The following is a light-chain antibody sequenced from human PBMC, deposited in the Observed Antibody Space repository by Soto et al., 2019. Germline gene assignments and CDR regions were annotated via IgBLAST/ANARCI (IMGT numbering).Light chain of an antibody. CDR2: GAS. CDR3: QQYNNWPIT. J-gene: IGKJ5*01. Sequence: EIGMTQCPGTRSLXPXXXXTXXXRASQSVSSNLAWYQQKPGQAPRLLIYGASTRATGIPARFSGSGSGTEFTLTISSLQSEDFAVYYCQQYNNWPITFGQGTRLEI. CDR1: QSVSSN. V-gene: IGKV3-15*01.